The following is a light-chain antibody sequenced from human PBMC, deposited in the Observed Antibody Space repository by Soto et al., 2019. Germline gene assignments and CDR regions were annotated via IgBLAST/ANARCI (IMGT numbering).Light chain of an antibody. CDR3: SSYAGSNNFVV. CDR1: SSDVGGYNF. Sequence: QSALTQPPSASGSPGQSVTISCTGTSSDVGGYNFVSWFQQNPGKAPKLMIYEVNKRPSGVPDRFSGSKSGNTASLTVSGLQAEDEDDYYCSSYAGSNNFVVFGGGTKLTVL. J-gene: IGLJ2*01. V-gene: IGLV2-8*01. CDR2: EVN.